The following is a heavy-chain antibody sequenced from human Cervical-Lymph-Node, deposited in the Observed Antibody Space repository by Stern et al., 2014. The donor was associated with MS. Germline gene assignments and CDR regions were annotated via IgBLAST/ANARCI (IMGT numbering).Heavy chain of an antibody. CDR1: GYSFTAYF. V-gene: IGHV1-2*02. Sequence: QVQLVQSGAEVMKPGASVKVSCKASGYSFTAYFIHWVRQAPGQGLAWMGWISTDTGGANYAQRFQGRVTMTRDTSISTTYMELSRLRSDDTAVYYCARDRGSHSDYWGQGTLVTVSS. D-gene: IGHD1-26*01. J-gene: IGHJ4*02. CDR3: ARDRGSHSDY. CDR2: ISTDTGGA.